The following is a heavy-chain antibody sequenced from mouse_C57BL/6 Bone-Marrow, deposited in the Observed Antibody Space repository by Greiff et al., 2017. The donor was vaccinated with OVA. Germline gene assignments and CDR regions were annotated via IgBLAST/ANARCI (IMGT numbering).Heavy chain of an antibody. CDR3: ARYDGYYLAWFAY. CDR1: GYAFSSSW. D-gene: IGHD2-3*01. V-gene: IGHV1-82*01. J-gene: IGHJ3*01. CDR2: IYPGDGDT. Sequence: LVKPGASVKISCKASGYAFSSSWMNWVKQRPGKGLEWIGRIYPGDGDTNYNGKFKGKATLTADKSSSTAYMQLSSLTSEDSAVYFCARYDGYYLAWFAYWGQGTLVTVSA.